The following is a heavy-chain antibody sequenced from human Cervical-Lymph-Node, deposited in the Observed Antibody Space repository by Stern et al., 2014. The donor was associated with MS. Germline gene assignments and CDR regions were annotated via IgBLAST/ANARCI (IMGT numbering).Heavy chain of an antibody. CDR2: LFPGASDT. J-gene: IGHJ4*02. CDR3: ARPHSPGWSYYFDF. D-gene: IGHD6-19*01. V-gene: IGHV5-51*01. CDR1: GYTFTDYW. Sequence: VQLVQSGAEVRKPGQSLTISCNISGYTFTDYWIAWVRQMPGKGLEWMGALFPGASDTRYSPSFQGPVTISVDTSINTAYLQWSDLRASDTAMYYCARPHSPGWSYYFDFWGQGTLVAVSS.